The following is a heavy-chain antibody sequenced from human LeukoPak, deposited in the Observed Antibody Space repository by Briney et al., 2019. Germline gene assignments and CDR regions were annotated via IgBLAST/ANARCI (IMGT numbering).Heavy chain of an antibody. CDR1: GFTFSNYW. Sequence: PGGSLRLSCAASGFTFSNYWMHWVRQDTGKGLVWVSFINPDGSTTNYADSVKGRFTISRDNAKNSLYLHMNSLRAEDTAVYYCARDYGGSSPFDYWGQGTLVTVSS. D-gene: IGHD4-23*01. V-gene: IGHV3-74*01. CDR2: INPDGSTT. CDR3: ARDYGGSSPFDY. J-gene: IGHJ4*02.